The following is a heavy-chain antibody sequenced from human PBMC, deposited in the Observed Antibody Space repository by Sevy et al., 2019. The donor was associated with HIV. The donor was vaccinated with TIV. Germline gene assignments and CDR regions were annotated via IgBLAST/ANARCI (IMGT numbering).Heavy chain of an antibody. CDR3: ARDSGYSINWYPAY. V-gene: IGHV3-30*03. Sequence: GGPLRLSCAASGFTFSSHGMHWVRQAPGKGLEWVAVISYDGSYKSYGDSVKGRFTISRDDSKNTLYLQMNSLRPEDTAVYYCARDSGYSINWYPAYWGQGTLVTVSS. CDR1: GFTFSSHG. J-gene: IGHJ4*02. D-gene: IGHD6-13*01. CDR2: ISYDGSYK.